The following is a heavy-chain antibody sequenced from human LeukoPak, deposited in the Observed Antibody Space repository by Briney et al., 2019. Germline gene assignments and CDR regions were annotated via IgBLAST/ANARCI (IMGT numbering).Heavy chain of an antibody. Sequence: GGSLRLSCAASGFTFSTYAMNWVRQAPGKGLEWVSAISGSGGSTYYADSVKGRFTISRDNSKNTLYLQMNSLRAEDTAVYYCAKDYYDSSGYYANAPSDYWGQGTLVTVSS. V-gene: IGHV3-23*01. D-gene: IGHD3-22*01. CDR1: GFTFSTYA. J-gene: IGHJ4*02. CDR3: AKDYYDSSGYYANAPSDY. CDR2: ISGSGGST.